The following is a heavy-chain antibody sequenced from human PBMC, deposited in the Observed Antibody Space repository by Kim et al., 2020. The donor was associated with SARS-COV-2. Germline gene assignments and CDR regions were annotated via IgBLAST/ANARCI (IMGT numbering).Heavy chain of an antibody. CDR1: GGSISSSSYY. CDR2: IYYSGST. V-gene: IGHV4-39*01. Sequence: SETLSLTCTVSGGSISSSSYYWGWIRQPPGKGLEWIGSIYYSGSTYYNPSLKSRVTISVDTSKNQFTLKLSSVTAADTAVYYCARHFRWDLTFDYWGQGTLVTVSS. CDR3: ARHFRWDLTFDY. J-gene: IGHJ4*02. D-gene: IGHD1-26*01.